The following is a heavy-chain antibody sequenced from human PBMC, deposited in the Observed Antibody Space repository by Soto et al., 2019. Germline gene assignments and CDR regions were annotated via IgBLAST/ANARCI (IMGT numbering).Heavy chain of an antibody. CDR2: IGGSGGNT. V-gene: IGHV3-23*01. D-gene: IGHD3-9*01. J-gene: IGHJ6*02. Sequence: EVQLLESGEGLVQPGGSLKLSCAASGFTFSSYAMSWVRQAPGKGLEWVSGIGGSGGNTYYADSVKGRFTISRDNSKKTLFLQMNSLRAEDTAEYYCARVVRYFDTPYGMDVWGQGTTVTVSS. CDR3: ARVVRYFDTPYGMDV. CDR1: GFTFSSYA.